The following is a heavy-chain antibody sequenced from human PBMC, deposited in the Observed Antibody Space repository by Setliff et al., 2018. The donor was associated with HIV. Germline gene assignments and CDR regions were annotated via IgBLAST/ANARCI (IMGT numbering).Heavy chain of an antibody. CDR2: MNPNSGNT. CDR3: ARAIPDYGDYYFDY. Sequence: GASVKVSCKASGDTFSSYDINWVRQAAGQGLEWMGWMNPNSGNTGYAQKFQGRVTMARSTSITTAYMELSSLRSEDTAVYYCARAIPDYGDYYFDYWGQGTLVTVSS. CDR1: GDTFSSYD. D-gene: IGHD4-17*01. J-gene: IGHJ4*02. V-gene: IGHV1-8*02.